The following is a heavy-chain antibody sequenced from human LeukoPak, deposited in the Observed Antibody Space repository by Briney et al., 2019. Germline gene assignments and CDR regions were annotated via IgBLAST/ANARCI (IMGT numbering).Heavy chain of an antibody. CDR2: IRGKIYGGTT. J-gene: IGHJ4*02. CDR3: TRDWWRLGFEG. CDR1: GFIFDDYG. Sequence: GESLRLSCIGSGFIFDDYGLSWFCQAPGKGLEWVGFIRGKIYGGTTEYAASVQGRFSLSRDDSKNSAYLQMNSLKTEDTGIYYCTRDWWRLGFEGWDQGTLVTVSS. D-gene: IGHD2-21*01. V-gene: IGHV3-49*03.